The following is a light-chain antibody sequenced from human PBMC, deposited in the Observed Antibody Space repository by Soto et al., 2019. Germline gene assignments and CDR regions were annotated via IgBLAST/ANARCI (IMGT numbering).Light chain of an antibody. Sequence: EIVLTQSPGTLSLSPGERATLSCRASQSVSNNYLAWYQQKPGQAPRLLIYGASNRATGIPDTFSGSGSGTDFTLTISSLQPEDFATYYCLQDYNYPPTFGPGTKVDIK. V-gene: IGKV3D-7*01. CDR2: GAS. CDR3: LQDYNYPPT. J-gene: IGKJ1*01. CDR1: QSVSNNY.